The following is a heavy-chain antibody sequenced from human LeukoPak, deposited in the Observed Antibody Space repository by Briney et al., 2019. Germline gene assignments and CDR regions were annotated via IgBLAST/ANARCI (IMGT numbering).Heavy chain of an antibody. D-gene: IGHD5-18*01. Sequence: GGSLSLSCAASGFTFSSYAMTWVRQAPGKGLEWVSSISGSGDYTNYAGSVKGRFTISRDNAKNSLYLQMNSLRAEDTALYHCARTGVAMVEYYFDYWGQGTLVTVSS. CDR3: ARTGVAMVEYYFDY. CDR2: ISGSGDYT. CDR1: GFTFSSYA. V-gene: IGHV3-21*04. J-gene: IGHJ4*02.